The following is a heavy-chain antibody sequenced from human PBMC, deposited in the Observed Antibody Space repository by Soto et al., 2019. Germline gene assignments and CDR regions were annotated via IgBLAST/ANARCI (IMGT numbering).Heavy chain of an antibody. Sequence: QLQLQESGPGLVKPSETLSLACTVSGGSISSANYYWGWIRQTPGKGLEWIGTIYHTGNTYHNPSLKSRVPISVDTSKNQFSLRLSSVTAADTAVYYCARQWVDYYGSGSYYNCFDPWGQGTLVTVSS. CDR1: GGSISSANYY. V-gene: IGHV4-39*01. D-gene: IGHD3-10*01. J-gene: IGHJ5*02. CDR3: ARQWVDYYGSGSYYNCFDP. CDR2: IYHTGNT.